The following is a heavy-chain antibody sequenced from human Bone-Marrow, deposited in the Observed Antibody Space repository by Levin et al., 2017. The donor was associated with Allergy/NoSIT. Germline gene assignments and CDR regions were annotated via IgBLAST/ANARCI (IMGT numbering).Heavy chain of an antibody. CDR2: IYSGGNT. V-gene: IGHV3-53*01. Sequence: SCAASGFTVSSNYMSWVRQAPGKGLEWVSVIYSGGNTKYADSVKGRFTISRDNSKNTLFLQMNSLRAEDTAVYYCAREGSYDSSGYNDAFDSWGQGTMVTVSS. CDR1: GFTVSSNY. J-gene: IGHJ3*02. CDR3: AREGSYDSSGYNDAFDS. D-gene: IGHD3-22*01.